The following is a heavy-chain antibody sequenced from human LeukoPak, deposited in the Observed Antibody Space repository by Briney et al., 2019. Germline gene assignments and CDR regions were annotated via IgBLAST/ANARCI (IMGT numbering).Heavy chain of an antibody. CDR1: GYTFTGYY. J-gene: IGHJ4*02. V-gene: IGHV1-2*02. Sequence: ASVKVSCKASGYTFTGYYMHWVRQAPGQGLEWMGWINPNSGGTNYAQKFQGRVTMTRDTSINTAYMELSRLRSDDTAVYYCARGDILTGYYNYYFDYWGQGTLVTVSS. CDR3: ARGDILTGYYNYYFDY. CDR2: INPNSGGT. D-gene: IGHD3-9*01.